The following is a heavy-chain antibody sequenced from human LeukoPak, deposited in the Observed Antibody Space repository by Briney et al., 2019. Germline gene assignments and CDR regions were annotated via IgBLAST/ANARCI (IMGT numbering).Heavy chain of an antibody. D-gene: IGHD3-9*01. V-gene: IGHV7-4-1*02. Sequence: ASVKVSCKASGYTFTSYAMNWVRQAPGQGLEWMGWINTNTGNPTYAQGFTGRFVFSLDTSVSTAYLQISSLKAEDTAVYYCARGSLGRYFDWWAQPVPAPNDYWGQGTLVTVSS. CDR1: GYTFTSYA. CDR2: INTNTGNP. J-gene: IGHJ4*02. CDR3: ARGSLGRYFDWWAQPVPAPNDY.